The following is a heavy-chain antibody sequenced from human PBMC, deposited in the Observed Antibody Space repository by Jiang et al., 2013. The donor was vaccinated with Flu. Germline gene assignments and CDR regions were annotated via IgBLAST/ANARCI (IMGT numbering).Heavy chain of an antibody. CDR3: AGSRGATGWYWAFDF. V-gene: IGHV1-46*01. J-gene: IGHJ4*02. D-gene: IGHD6-19*01. CDR2: INPTAGGT. CDR1: GDTFTSYD. Sequence: SGAEVKKPGASVKVSCKPSGDTFTSYDINWVRQAPGQGLEWMGIINPTAGGTTFAQKFQGRVTMTSDTSTSTVYMGLSDLTFEDTAIYYCAGSRGATGWYWAFDFWGQGTLVTVSS.